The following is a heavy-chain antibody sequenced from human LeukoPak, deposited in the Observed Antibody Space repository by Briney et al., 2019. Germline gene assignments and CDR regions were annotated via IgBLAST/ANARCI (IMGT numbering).Heavy chain of an antibody. CDR2: ISYEGSNK. Sequence: PGRSLTLSCAASGFTFSSYGMQWVRQAPGRGLEWVAVISYEGSNKYYADSVKARFTISRDNPKNPLYLQVHGLRAEDTAVIYWGKDLDYWGQGTLVPVSS. CDR3: GKDLDY. CDR1: GFTFSSYG. J-gene: IGHJ4*02. V-gene: IGHV3-30*18.